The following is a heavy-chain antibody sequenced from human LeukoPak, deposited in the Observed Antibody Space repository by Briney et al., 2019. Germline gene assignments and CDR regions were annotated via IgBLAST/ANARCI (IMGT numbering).Heavy chain of an antibody. J-gene: IGHJ4*02. CDR1: GGSISSYY. D-gene: IGHD6-13*01. CDR3: ARHWETSSWYVDY. CDR2: IYSSGST. Sequence: SETPSLTCTVSGGSISSYYWSWIRQPPGKGLEWIGYIYSSGSTNYNPSLKSRVTMSVDTSKNQLSLKLSSVTAADTAVYYCARHWETSSWYVDYWGQGTLVTVSS. V-gene: IGHV4-59*08.